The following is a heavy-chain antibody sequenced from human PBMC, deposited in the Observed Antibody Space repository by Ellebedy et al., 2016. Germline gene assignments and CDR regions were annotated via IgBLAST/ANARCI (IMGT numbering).Heavy chain of an antibody. CDR1: GFIFSSYG. D-gene: IGHD6-19*01. J-gene: IGHJ4*02. CDR3: ARDRDSGWPDY. CDR2: IWYDGGNK. V-gene: IGHV3-33*01. Sequence: GGSLRLXCAASGFIFSSYGMHWVRQAPGKGLEWVAVIWYDGGNKSYADSVKGRFTISRDNSKNTLYLQMNSLRAEDTAVYYCARDRDSGWPDYWGQGTLVTVSS.